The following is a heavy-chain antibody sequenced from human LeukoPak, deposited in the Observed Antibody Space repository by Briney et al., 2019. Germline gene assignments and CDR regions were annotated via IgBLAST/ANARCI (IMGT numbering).Heavy chain of an antibody. J-gene: IGHJ4*02. V-gene: IGHV4-59*12. CDR3: ARDLGGGVGALFHDY. Sequence: SETLSLTCAVSGASITSYYWTWIRQPPGKGLEWIGYIYHTGNIKYNPSLNSRVTISIDTSKNQFSLKLSSVTAADTAVYYCARDLGGGVGALFHDYWGQGTLVTVSS. CDR1: GASITSYY. D-gene: IGHD1-26*01. CDR2: IYHTGNI.